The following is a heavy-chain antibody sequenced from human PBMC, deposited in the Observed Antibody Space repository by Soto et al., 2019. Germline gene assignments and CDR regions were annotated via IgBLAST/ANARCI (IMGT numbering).Heavy chain of an antibody. CDR3: ARGASGYGSPFDC. CDR2: THYTGST. V-gene: IGHV4-59*01. D-gene: IGHD6-25*01. J-gene: IGHJ4*02. Sequence: QVQLQESGPGLVMPSETLSLTCTVSGGSMSSDYWSWIRQSPGKGLEWIGYTHYTGSTNYNPSLKIRAPISRDPSQNQFPLNLYSVTAADTAVFYCARGASGYGSPFDCWGQGALVTVSS. CDR1: GGSMSSDY.